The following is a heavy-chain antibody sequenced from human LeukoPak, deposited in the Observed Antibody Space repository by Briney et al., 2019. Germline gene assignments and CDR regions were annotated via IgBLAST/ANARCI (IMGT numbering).Heavy chain of an antibody. Sequence: SETLSLTCTVSGGSISSYYWSWVRQPPGKGLEWIGYIYYSGSTNYNPSLKSRVTISVDTSKNQFSLKLSSVTAADTAVYDCARAVDCSGGSCYLDAFDIWGQGTMVTVSS. CDR3: ARAVDCSGGSCYLDAFDI. V-gene: IGHV4-59*01. CDR1: GGSISSYY. J-gene: IGHJ3*02. D-gene: IGHD2-15*01. CDR2: IYYSGST.